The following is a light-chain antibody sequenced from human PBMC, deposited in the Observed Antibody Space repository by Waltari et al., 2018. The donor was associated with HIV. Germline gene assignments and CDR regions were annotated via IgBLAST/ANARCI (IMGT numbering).Light chain of an antibody. Sequence: SYILTQPPSVSVAPGQTARITCGGNNIGDKSVPGNQPKPDQAPVPVVYDDRDRPSGIPERFSGSNSGNTATLTISRVEAGDEADYYCQVWDSSSDRNYVFGTGTKVTVL. CDR1: NIGDKS. CDR3: QVWDSSSDRNYV. V-gene: IGLV3-21*02. J-gene: IGLJ1*01. CDR2: DDR.